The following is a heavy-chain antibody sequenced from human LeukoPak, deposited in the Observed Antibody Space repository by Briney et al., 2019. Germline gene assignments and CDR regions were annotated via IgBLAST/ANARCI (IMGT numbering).Heavy chain of an antibody. V-gene: IGHV3-23*01. CDR1: GFTLSNFA. CDR3: VKDAPLPFDF. CDR2: ISGDAHST. Sequence: GGSLRLSCAASGFTLSNFAMSWVRQAPGKGLEWVSAISGDAHSTYYADSLKGRFTISRDNSKNTLYLQMNSLRAADTATYFCVKDAPLPFDFWGQGALVIVSS. J-gene: IGHJ4*02.